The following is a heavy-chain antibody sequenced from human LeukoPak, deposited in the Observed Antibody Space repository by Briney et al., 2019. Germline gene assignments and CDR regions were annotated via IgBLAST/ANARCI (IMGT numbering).Heavy chain of an antibody. Sequence: SETLSLTCTVSGGSISSYYWSWIRQPPGKGLEWIGYIYYSGSTNYNPSLKSRVTISVDTSKNQFSLKLSSETAADTAVYYCARGDFDWLLFPYWGQGTLVTVSS. CDR2: IYYSGST. CDR3: ARGDFDWLLFPY. J-gene: IGHJ4*02. V-gene: IGHV4-59*01. D-gene: IGHD3-9*01. CDR1: GGSISSYY.